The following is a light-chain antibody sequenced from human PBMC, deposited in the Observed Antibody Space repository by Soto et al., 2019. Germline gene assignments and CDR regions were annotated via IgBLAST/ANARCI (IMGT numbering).Light chain of an antibody. Sequence: EIVLTQSPGTLSLSPGERATLSCRASQSVSSNYLAWYQQKPGQAPRLLIYGASSRATGIPDRFSGSGSGTEFTLTLSRLEPEDFAVYYCQEDGGSPRTFGQGTKVEIK. CDR2: GAS. CDR1: QSVSSNY. V-gene: IGKV3-20*01. J-gene: IGKJ1*01. CDR3: QEDGGSPRT.